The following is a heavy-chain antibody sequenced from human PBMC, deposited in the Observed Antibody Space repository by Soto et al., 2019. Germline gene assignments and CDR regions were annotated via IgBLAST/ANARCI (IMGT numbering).Heavy chain of an antibody. CDR3: TTAESPLVAYFFDY. J-gene: IGHJ4*02. V-gene: IGHV3-49*04. CDR1: VFTFGNYA. CDR2: IRNQTYSGTT. Sequence: GGSLRLSCTASVFTFGNYAINWVRQAPGEGLEWVGLIRNQTYSGTTEYAASVRGRFTISRDDSNGLAYLQMSSLKTEDSAVYYCTTAESPLVAYFFDYWGQGTMVTVSS. D-gene: IGHD2-15*01.